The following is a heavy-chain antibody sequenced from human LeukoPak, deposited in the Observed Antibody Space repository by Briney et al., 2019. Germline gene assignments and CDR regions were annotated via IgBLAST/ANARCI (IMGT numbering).Heavy chain of an antibody. D-gene: IGHD6-25*01. J-gene: IGHJ2*01. CDR1: GYTFIAYY. V-gene: IGHV1-2*02. CDR3: ARVADDRGYGWYFDL. CDR2: INPNSGDT. Sequence: EASVKVSCKASGYTFIAYYMQWVRQAPGQGLEWMGWINPNSGDTNYAQKFQGRVTMTRDRSISTAYMELSSLRSDDTAVYYCARVADDRGYGWYFDLWGRGTLVTVSS.